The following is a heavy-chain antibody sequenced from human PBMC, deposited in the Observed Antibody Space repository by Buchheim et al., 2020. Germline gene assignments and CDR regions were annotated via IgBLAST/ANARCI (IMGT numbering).Heavy chain of an antibody. V-gene: IGHV4-61*02. CDR3: ARLFDS. J-gene: IGHJ4*01. CDR1: GGSVSSGPYY. CDR2: IYPSGTT. Sequence: QVQLQESGPGLVKPSQTLSLTCTVSGGSVSSGPYYWTWIRQPAGKGLEWIGRIYPSGTTNYNPSLKSRLPISINRSRNPFSLNLSSVTAADTAVYYCARLFDSWGQGTL.